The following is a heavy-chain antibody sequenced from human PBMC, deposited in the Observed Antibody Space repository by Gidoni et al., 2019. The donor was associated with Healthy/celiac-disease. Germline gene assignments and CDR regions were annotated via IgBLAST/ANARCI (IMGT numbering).Heavy chain of an antibody. Sequence: QVQLQASGPGLVKPSGTLSLTCAVSGCSICSSNWWSWVRQPPGKGLEWIGEIYHSGSTHYNPSLKSRVTISVDKSKNQFSLKLSSVTAADTAVYYCARVKVVPAGLFADPWGQGTLVTVSS. CDR1: GCSICSSNW. CDR2: IYHSGST. D-gene: IGHD2-2*01. V-gene: IGHV4-4*02. CDR3: ARVKVVPAGLFADP. J-gene: IGHJ5*02.